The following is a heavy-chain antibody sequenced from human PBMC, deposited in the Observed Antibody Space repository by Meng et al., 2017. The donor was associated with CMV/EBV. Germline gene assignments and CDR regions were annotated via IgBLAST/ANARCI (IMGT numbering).Heavy chain of an antibody. Sequence: QGLLHDAGPGMVKPSETLSLTCSVPGGCISSYSWSWLRQPAGKGLEWIGRIYTSGSTNYNPSLKSRVTMSVDTSKNQFSLKLSSVTAADTAVYYCVRDSSGWYPHFDYWGQGTLVTVSS. CDR2: IYTSGST. V-gene: IGHV4-4*07. CDR1: GGCISSYS. CDR3: VRDSSGWYPHFDY. J-gene: IGHJ4*02. D-gene: IGHD6-19*01.